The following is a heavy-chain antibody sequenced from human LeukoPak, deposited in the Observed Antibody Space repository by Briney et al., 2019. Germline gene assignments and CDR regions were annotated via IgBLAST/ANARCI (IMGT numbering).Heavy chain of an antibody. J-gene: IGHJ4*02. CDR3: ARAATVTSSPVDY. Sequence: ASVKVSCKASGGTFSSYAISWVRQAPGQGLEWMGGIIPIFGTANYAQKFQGRVTITADESTSTAYMELSSLRSEDAAVYYCARAATVTSSPVDYWGQGTLVTVSS. D-gene: IGHD4-17*01. V-gene: IGHV1-69*13. CDR2: IIPIFGTA. CDR1: GGTFSSYA.